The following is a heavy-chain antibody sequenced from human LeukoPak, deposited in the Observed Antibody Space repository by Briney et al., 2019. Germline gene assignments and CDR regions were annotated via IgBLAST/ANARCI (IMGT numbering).Heavy chain of an antibody. J-gene: IGHJ4*02. D-gene: IGHD6-19*01. Sequence: PGGSLRLSCAASGFTFSSYAMTWVRQLPGKGLEWVSAISGSGVSTYYADSVKGRFTISRDNSKNTLHLQMNSLRAEDTAVYYCAKGPLIEVAGTTWDYWGQGTLVTVSS. V-gene: IGHV3-23*01. CDR2: ISGSGVST. CDR3: AKGPLIEVAGTTWDY. CDR1: GFTFSSYA.